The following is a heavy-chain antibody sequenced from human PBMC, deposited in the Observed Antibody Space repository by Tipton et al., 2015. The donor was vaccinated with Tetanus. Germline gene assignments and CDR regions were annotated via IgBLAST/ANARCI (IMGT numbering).Heavy chain of an antibody. CDR2: VYYSGDI. J-gene: IGHJ4*02. D-gene: IGHD3-3*01. CDR3: ARTVTFWSGYENSYYFDF. V-gene: IGHV4-59*02. CDR1: GASVSQHL. Sequence: TLSLTCSVSGASVSQHLWSWIRQPPGEGLEWIGYVYYSGDINYNPSLKSRVTMSVDTSKNRFSLKLRSVTAADSAVYYCARTVTFWSGYENSYYFDFWGQGILVAVSS.